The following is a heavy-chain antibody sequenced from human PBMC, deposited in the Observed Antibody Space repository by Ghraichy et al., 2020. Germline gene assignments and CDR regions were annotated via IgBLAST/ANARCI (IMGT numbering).Heavy chain of an antibody. CDR1: GGSISSNSYY. J-gene: IGHJ4*02. V-gene: IGHV4-39*01. CDR3: ARLPSTIDSGYYYGSYFDY. Sequence: SETLSLTCTVSGGSISSNSYYWGWIRQPPGKGLEWIGSNWYRGSTYYNSSLKSRVTISVDTSKNQFSLKLSSVTAADTALYYCARLPSTIDSGYYYGSYFDYWGQGTLVTVSS. D-gene: IGHD3-22*01. CDR2: NWYRGST.